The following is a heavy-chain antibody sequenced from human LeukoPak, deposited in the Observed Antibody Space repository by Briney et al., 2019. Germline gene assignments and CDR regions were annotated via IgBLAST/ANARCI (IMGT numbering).Heavy chain of an antibody. Sequence: PSETLSLTCTVSGGSISSYYWSWIRQPPGKGLEWIGYIYYSGSTNYNPSLKSRVTISVDTSKNQFSLKLSSVTAADTAVYYCAREKGTAMSYFDSWGQGTLVTVSS. J-gene: IGHJ4*02. D-gene: IGHD5-18*01. V-gene: IGHV4-59*01. CDR1: GGSISSYY. CDR3: AREKGTAMSYFDS. CDR2: IYYSGST.